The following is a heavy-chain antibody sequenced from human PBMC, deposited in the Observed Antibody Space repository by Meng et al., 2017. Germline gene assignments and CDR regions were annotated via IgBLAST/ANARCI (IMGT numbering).Heavy chain of an antibody. CDR3: SGHVDY. CDR1: GFTLSHAW. Sequence: VQLVESGGGFVEPWGSLRLSFAASGFTLSHAWMTWVRQAPGKGLEWIGRMKSNVDGGTVDYAAAVKGRFFISRDDSENTFYLQMNSLKTEDTAVYYCSGHVDYWGHGTLVTVSS. CDR2: MKSNVDGGTV. J-gene: IGHJ4*01. V-gene: IGHV3-15*01.